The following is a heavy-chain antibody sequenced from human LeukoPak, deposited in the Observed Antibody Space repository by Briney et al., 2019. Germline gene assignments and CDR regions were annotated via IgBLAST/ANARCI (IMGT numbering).Heavy chain of an antibody. CDR2: INHSGST. J-gene: IGHJ6*03. V-gene: IGHV4-34*01. CDR3: ARGSVCGGDCYPYYYYYYMDV. CDR1: GGSFSGYY. D-gene: IGHD2-21*02. Sequence: SETLSLTCAVYGGSFSGYYWSWIRQPPGKGLEWIGEINHSGSTNYNPSLKSRVTISVDTSKNQFSLKLSSVTAADTAVYYCARGSVCGGDCYPYYYYYYMDVWGKGTTVTVSS.